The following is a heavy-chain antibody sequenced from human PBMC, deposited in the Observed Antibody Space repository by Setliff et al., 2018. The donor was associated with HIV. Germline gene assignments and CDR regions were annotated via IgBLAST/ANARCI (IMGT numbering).Heavy chain of an antibody. CDR1: GYNFINND. V-gene: IGHV1-24*01. CDR3: ARDLAAAGAFDI. Sequence: GASVKVSCKASGYNFINNDINWVRQAPGKGLEWMGGFDPEDGGTIHAQKFQGRVTMTEDTSTDTAYMELRSLRSEDTAVYYCARDLAAAGAFDIWGQGTMVTVSS. D-gene: IGHD6-13*01. CDR2: FDPEDGGT. J-gene: IGHJ3*02.